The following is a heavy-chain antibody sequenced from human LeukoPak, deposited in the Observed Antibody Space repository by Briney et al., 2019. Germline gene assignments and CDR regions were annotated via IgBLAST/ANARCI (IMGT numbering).Heavy chain of an antibody. CDR1: GFTVKDNF. Sequence: GGSLRLSCAASGFTVKDNFMSWVRQAPGKGLEWVSVLYSGGATYYADSVKGRFTISRDNSKNIVFLQMNDLRTEVTAFYYCTRDSANYHFAYWGQGALVTVSS. V-gene: IGHV3-66*01. CDR3: TRDSANYHFAY. J-gene: IGHJ4*02. D-gene: IGHD4/OR15-4a*01. CDR2: LYSGGAT.